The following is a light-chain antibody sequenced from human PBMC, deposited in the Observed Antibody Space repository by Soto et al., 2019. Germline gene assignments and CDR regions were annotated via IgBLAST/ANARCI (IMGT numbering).Light chain of an antibody. J-gene: IGKJ1*01. CDR3: MPYNKWPLST. V-gene: IGKV3-15*01. Sequence: EMVMTQSPGTLSVSPGERVTLSCRASQSVFSKLAWYQQNPGQAPTLLIFDASARAPATPARFSGSGSGTEFTLTITSLQSEDFGVYFCMPYNKWPLSTFGQGTKVEIK. CDR2: DAS. CDR1: QSVFSK.